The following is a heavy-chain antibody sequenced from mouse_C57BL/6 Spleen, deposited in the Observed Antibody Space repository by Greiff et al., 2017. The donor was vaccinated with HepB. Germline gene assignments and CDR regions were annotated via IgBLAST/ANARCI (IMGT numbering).Heavy chain of an antibody. J-gene: IGHJ2*01. V-gene: IGHV1-4*01. CDR1: GYTFTSYT. CDR2: INPSSGYT. CDR3: ARWRNYFDY. Sequence: VQRVESGAELARPGASVKMSCKASGYTFTSYTMHWVKQRPGQGLEWIGYINPSSGYTKYNQKFKDKATLTADKSSSTAYMQLSSLTSEDSAVYYCARWRNYFDYWGQGTTLTVSS.